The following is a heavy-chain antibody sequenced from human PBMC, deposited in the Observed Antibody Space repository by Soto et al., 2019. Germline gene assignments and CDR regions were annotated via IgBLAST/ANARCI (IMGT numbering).Heavy chain of an antibody. CDR1: GGSISSGGYS. V-gene: IGHV4-30-2*01. Sequence: SETLSLTCAVSGGSISSGGYSWSWIRQPPGKGLEWIGYIYHSGSTYYNPSLKSRVTISVDRSKNQFSLKLSSVTAADTALYYCARDWSDSKGRAVPGGDDWGQGILVTVSS. CDR3: ARDWSDSKGRAVPGGDD. D-gene: IGHD6-13*01. CDR2: IYHSGST. J-gene: IGHJ4*02.